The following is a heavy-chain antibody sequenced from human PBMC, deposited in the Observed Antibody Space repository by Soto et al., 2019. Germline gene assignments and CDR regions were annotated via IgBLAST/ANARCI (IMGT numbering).Heavy chain of an antibody. CDR3: ARGEVAGTPPAEYFQH. CDR1: GGSISSYY. J-gene: IGHJ1*01. V-gene: IGHV4-59*01. CDR2: IYYSGST. D-gene: IGHD6-19*01. Sequence: SETLSLTCTVSGGSISSYYWSWIRQPPGKGLEWIGYIYYSGSTNYNPSLKSRVTISVDTSKNQFSLKLSSVTAADTAVYYCARGEVAGTPPAEYFQHWGQGTLVTVSS.